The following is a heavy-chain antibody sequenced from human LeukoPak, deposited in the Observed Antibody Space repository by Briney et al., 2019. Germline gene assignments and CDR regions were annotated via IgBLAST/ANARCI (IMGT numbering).Heavy chain of an antibody. V-gene: IGHV4-39*07. D-gene: IGHD6-19*01. CDR1: GGSISTSSYY. J-gene: IGHJ4*02. CDR3: ARGVAVAAFDY. Sequence: SETLSLTCTVSGGSISTSSYYWGWIRQPPGKGLEWIGRIYYSGSTYYNPSLKSRVTISVDMSKNQFSLKLSSVTAADTAFYYCARGVAVAAFDYWGQGTLVTVSS. CDR2: IYYSGST.